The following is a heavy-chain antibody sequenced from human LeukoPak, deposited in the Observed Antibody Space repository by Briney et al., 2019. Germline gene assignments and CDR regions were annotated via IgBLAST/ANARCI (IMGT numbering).Heavy chain of an antibody. J-gene: IGHJ4*02. V-gene: IGHV3-21*01. CDR2: ISSSSSYI. CDR3: ARDLGIVAAPYYSDY. Sequence: GGSLRLSCAASGFTFSSYSMNWVRQAPGKGLEWVSSISSSSSYIYYADSVKGRFTISRDNSKNTLYLQMNSLRAEDTAVYYCARDLGIVAAPYYSDYWGQGTLVTVSS. D-gene: IGHD6-13*01. CDR1: GFTFSSYS.